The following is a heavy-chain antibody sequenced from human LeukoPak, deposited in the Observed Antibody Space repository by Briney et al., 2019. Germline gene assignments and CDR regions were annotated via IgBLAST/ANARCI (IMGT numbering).Heavy chain of an antibody. D-gene: IGHD6-13*01. CDR1: GFTFSSFA. V-gene: IGHV3-23*01. CDR3: AKTAAKNAYYYYYMDV. J-gene: IGHJ6*03. Sequence: PGGSLRLSCAASGFTFSSFALSWVRQAPGKGLEWVSSISADGRATNYADSPNGRFTISRDNSKNMLYLQTSSLRADDTAVYYCAKTAAKNAYYYYYMDVWGRGTTVTVSS. CDR2: ISADGRAT.